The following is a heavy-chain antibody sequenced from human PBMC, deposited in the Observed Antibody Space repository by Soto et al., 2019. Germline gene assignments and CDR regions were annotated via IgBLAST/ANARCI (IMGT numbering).Heavy chain of an antibody. CDR2: ISYDGSNK. Sequence: QVQLVESGGGVVQPGRSLRLSCAASGFTFSSYGMHWVRQAPGKGLEWGAVISYDGSNKYYADSVKGRFTNSRDNSKNTLYLQMNSLRAEDTAVYYCARSPRYYFDYWGQGTLVTVSS. CDR1: GFTFSSYG. J-gene: IGHJ4*02. V-gene: IGHV3-30*03. D-gene: IGHD3-3*01. CDR3: ARSPRYYFDY.